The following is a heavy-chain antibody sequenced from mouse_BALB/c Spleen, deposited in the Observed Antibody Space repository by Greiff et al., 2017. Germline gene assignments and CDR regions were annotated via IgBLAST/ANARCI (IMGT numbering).Heavy chain of an antibody. J-gene: IGHJ4*01. CDR3: ARDGNYDAMDY. CDR2: ISYSGST. CDR1: GYSITSDYA. V-gene: IGHV3-2*02. D-gene: IGHD2-1*01. Sequence: ESGPGLVKPSQSLSLTCTVTGYSITSDYAWNWIRQFPGNKLEWMGYISYSGSTSYNPSLKSRISITRDTSKNQFFLQLNSVTTEDTATYYCARDGNYDAMDYWGQGTSVTVSS.